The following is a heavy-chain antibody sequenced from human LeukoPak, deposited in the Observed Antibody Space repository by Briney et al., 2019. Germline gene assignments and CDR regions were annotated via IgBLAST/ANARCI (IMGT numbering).Heavy chain of an antibody. Sequence: GGSLRLSCAASGFSFNSYDMNWVRQAPGKGLEWVSSISSSSSYIYYADSVKGRFTISRDNAKNSLYLQMNSLRAEDTAVYYCARRYYYDSSGYAYYFDYWGQGTLVTVSS. D-gene: IGHD3-22*01. CDR1: GFSFNSYD. J-gene: IGHJ4*02. CDR3: ARRYYYDSSGYAYYFDY. V-gene: IGHV3-21*01. CDR2: ISSSSSYI.